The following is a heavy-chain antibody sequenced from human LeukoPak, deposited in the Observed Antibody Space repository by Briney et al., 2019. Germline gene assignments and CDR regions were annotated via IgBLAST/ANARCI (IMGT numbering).Heavy chain of an antibody. J-gene: IGHJ4*02. V-gene: IGHV1-18*01. CDR3: ARSFARDSDILTGYYIGDY. CDR2: ISAYNGNT. Sequence: GASVKVSCKASGYTFTSYGISWVRQAPGQGLEWMGWISAYNGNTNYAQKLQGRLTMTTDRSTSTAYMELRSLRSDDTAMYYCARSFARDSDILTGYYIGDYWGQGTPVTVSS. D-gene: IGHD3-9*01. CDR1: GYTFTSYG.